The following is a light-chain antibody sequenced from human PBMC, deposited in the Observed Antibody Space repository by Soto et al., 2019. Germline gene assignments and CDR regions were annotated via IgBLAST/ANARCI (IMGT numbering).Light chain of an antibody. CDR2: GAS. V-gene: IGKV3-20*01. Sequence: VLTQSPGTLSLFPGETATLSCRASQSVRSSNLAWYQQKPGQAPRHLIYGASSRATGIPDRFSVSGSGTDFSLTIRRLEPEDFAVYYCQQYGSSLFTFGPGTKVDI. CDR3: QQYGSSLFT. J-gene: IGKJ3*01. CDR1: QSVRSSN.